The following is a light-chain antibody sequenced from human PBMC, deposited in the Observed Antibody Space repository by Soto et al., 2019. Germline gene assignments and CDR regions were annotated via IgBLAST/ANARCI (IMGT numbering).Light chain of an antibody. CDR1: SSDVCAYNY. CDR2: EVS. Sequence: QSALTQPASVSGSPGQSITISCTGTSSDVCAYNYVSWYQQHPGKVPKLMISEVSNRPSGVSNRFSASKSGNTASLTISGLQAEDEADYYCSSYTNSDTLVFGGGTKLTVL. V-gene: IGLV2-14*01. J-gene: IGLJ3*02. CDR3: SSYTNSDTLV.